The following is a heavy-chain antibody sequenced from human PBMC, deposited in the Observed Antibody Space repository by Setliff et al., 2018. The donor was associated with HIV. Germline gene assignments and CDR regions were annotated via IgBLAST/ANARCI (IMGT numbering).Heavy chain of an antibody. Sequence: ASVKVSCKASGYTFTSYCMHWVQQAPGQGLEWMGIINPSSGSTTYAQKFQGRVTMTRDTSTSTVYMELSSLRSEDTAVYYCARDPAPSSSASYFQHWGQGTPVTVSS. J-gene: IGHJ1*01. CDR3: ARDPAPSSSASYFQH. CDR2: INPSSGST. D-gene: IGHD6-6*01. CDR1: GYTFTSYC. V-gene: IGHV1-46*01.